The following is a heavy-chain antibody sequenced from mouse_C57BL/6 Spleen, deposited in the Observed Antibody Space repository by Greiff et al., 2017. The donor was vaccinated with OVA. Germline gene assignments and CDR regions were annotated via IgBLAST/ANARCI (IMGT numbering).Heavy chain of an antibody. V-gene: IGHV1-52*01. CDR2: IDPSDSET. J-gene: IGHJ3*01. CDR1: GYTFTSYW. Sequence: QVQLKESGAELVRPGSSVKLSCKASGYTFTSYWMHWVKQRPIQGLEWIGNIDPSDSETHYNQKFKDKATLTVDKSSSTAYMQLSSLTSEDSAVYYCARGFSNYGAWFAYWGQGTLVTVSA. D-gene: IGHD2-5*01. CDR3: ARGFSNYGAWFAY.